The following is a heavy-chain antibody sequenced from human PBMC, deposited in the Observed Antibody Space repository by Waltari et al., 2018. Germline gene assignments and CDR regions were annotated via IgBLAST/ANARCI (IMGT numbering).Heavy chain of an antibody. CDR1: GYTFPGYS. V-gene: IGHV1-2*02. J-gene: IGHJ4*02. CDR2: INPNSGGT. D-gene: IGHD3-22*01. Sequence: QVQLVQSGAEVKKPGASVKVSCQASGYTFPGYSMHWVRQAPGQGLEWMGWINPNSGGTNYAQKFQGRVTMTRDTSISTAYMELSRLRSDDTAVYYCARDADYYDSSGYYGSFFDYWGQGTLVTVSS. CDR3: ARDADYYDSSGYYGSFFDY.